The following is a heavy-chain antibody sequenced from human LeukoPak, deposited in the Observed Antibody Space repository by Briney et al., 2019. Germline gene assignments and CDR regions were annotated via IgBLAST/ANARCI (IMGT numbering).Heavy chain of an antibody. CDR1: GGSFSGHY. CDR3: ARAPAATGTIDY. J-gene: IGHJ4*02. Sequence: SETLSLTCAVYGGSFSGHYWTWIRQPPGKGLEWVGQIHHSGSTNYNPSLKSRLIISVDTSKNHFSLELSSVTAADTAVYYCARAPAATGTIDYWGQGTLVTVSS. V-gene: IGHV4-34*01. D-gene: IGHD6-13*01. CDR2: IHHSGST.